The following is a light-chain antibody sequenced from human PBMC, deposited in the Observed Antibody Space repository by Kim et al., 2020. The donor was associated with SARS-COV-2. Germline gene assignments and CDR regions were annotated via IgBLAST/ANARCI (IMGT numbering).Light chain of an antibody. CDR1: QSVSSN. CDR2: GAS. V-gene: IGKV3-15*01. Sequence: SPGERATLSCRAGQSVSSNLAWYQQKPGQAPRPLIYGASTRATGIPARFSGSGSGTEFTLTISSLQSEDFAVYYCQQYNNWPPWTFGQGTKVDIK. CDR3: QQYNNWPPWT. J-gene: IGKJ1*01.